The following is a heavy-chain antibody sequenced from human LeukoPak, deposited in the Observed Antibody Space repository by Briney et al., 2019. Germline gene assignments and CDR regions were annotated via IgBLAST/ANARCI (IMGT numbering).Heavy chain of an antibody. V-gene: IGHV1-8*01. CDR2: MNPNSGNT. Sequence: ASVKVSCKASGYTFTSYDINWARQATGQGLEWMGWMNPNSGNTGYAQKFQGRVTMTRNTSISTAYMELSSLRSEDTAVYYCAIGRDGYNLGAFDIWGQGTMVTVSS. D-gene: IGHD5-24*01. CDR1: GYTFTSYD. CDR3: AIGRDGYNLGAFDI. J-gene: IGHJ3*02.